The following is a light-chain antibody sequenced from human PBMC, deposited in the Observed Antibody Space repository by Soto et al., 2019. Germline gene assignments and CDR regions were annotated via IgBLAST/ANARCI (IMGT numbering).Light chain of an antibody. V-gene: IGLV2-14*01. CDR2: EVS. Sequence: QSALTQPASVSGSPGQSITISCTGTSSDVGGYKYVSWYQQHPGKAPKLMIYEVSNRPSGVSNRFSGSKSGNTASLTISGLQAEDEADYYCASFRSGTILVFGSGTRSPS. CDR1: SSDVGGYKY. J-gene: IGLJ1*01. CDR3: ASFRSGTILV.